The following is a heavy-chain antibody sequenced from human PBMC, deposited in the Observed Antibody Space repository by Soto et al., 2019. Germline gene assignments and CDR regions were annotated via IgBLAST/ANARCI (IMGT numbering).Heavy chain of an antibody. Sequence: PSETLSLTLTVSGGSISSGGYYWRWIRQPPGKGLEWIGYIYHSGSTYYNPSLKSRVTISVYASKNQFALKLSSVTAADTAVYYCARAEQLGYCSGGGGYCEHHHHWGQGTLDPGSS. J-gene: IGHJ1*01. CDR3: ARAEQLGYCSGGGGYCEHHHH. CDR2: IYHSGST. D-gene: IGHD2-15*01. V-gene: IGHV4-30-4*01. CDR1: GGSISSGGYY.